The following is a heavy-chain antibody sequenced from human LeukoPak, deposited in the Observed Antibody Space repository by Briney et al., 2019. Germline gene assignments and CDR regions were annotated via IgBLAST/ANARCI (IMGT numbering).Heavy chain of an antibody. CDR3: ARVLTWFGESRWFDP. V-gene: IGHV4-34*01. CDR2: GGNSGGT. J-gene: IGHJ5*02. CDR1: GGSLNGYY. Sequence: PSETLSLTCAVYGGSLNGYYWSWIRQPPGKGLEWIGEGGNSGGTKFNPSLKSRVTISADTSKNQFSLKLSSVTAADTAVYYCARVLTWFGESRWFDPWGQGTLVTVSS. D-gene: IGHD3-10*01.